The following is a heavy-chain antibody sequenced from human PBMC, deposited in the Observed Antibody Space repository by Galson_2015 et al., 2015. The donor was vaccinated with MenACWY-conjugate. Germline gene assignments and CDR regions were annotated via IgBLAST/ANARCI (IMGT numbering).Heavy chain of an antibody. Sequence: ALRLSCAASGFTFSTYGMHWVRQAPGKGLEWVAFIRADGSKGFYADSGKGRLTISRHNSNNTVYLQMNSLRPEDTAIYFCVKDGRPLNPYFDFWGQGALVTVSS. D-gene: IGHD6-6*01. CDR2: IRADGSKG. V-gene: IGHV3-30*02. CDR1: GFTFSTYG. CDR3: VKDGRPLNPYFDF. J-gene: IGHJ4*02.